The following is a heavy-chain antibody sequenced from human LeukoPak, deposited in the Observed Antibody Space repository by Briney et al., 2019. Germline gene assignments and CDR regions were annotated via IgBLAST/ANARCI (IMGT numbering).Heavy chain of an antibody. CDR2: ISYDGSNK. CDR3: ARDNPVGATGPFDY. CDR1: GFTFSSYA. V-gene: IGHV3-30-3*01. J-gene: IGHJ4*02. Sequence: QPGRSLRLSCAASGFTFSSYAMHWVRQAPGKGLEWVAVISYDGSNKYYADSVKGRFTISRDNSKNTLYPQMNSLRAEDTAVYYCARDNPVGATGPFDYWGQGTLVTVSS. D-gene: IGHD1-26*01.